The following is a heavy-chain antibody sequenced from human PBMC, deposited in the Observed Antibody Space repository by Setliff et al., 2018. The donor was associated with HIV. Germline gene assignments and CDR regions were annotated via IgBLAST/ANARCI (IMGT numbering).Heavy chain of an antibody. CDR2: ISSSGSTI. J-gene: IGHJ4*02. CDR3: ARDAYYYDSSGYPYFDY. D-gene: IGHD3-22*01. Sequence: SLRLSCAASGFTFRSYETNWVRQAPGKGLEWVSHISSSGSTIYYADSVKGRFTISRDNAKNSLYLQMNSLRAEDTAVYYCARDAYYYDSSGYPYFDYWGQGTLVTVSS. V-gene: IGHV3-48*03. CDR1: GFTFRSYE.